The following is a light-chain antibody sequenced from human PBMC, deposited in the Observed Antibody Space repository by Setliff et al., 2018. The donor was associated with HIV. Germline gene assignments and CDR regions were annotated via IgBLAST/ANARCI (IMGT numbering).Light chain of an antibody. CDR2: YDS. J-gene: IGLJ1*01. Sequence: SYELTQPPSVSVAPGKTARITCGGTNIGSESVHWYQQKPGQAPVLVIYYDSDRPSGIPERFSGSKSGNTATLTISRVEAGDEADYYCQVWHSSSDHTYVFGTGTKVTVL. V-gene: IGLV3-21*04. CDR1: NIGSES. CDR3: QVWHSSSDHTYV.